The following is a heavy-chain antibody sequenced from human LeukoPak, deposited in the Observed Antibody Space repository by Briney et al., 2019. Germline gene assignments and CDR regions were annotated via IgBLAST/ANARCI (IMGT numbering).Heavy chain of an antibody. CDR2: ISGSAVST. Sequence: GGSLRLSCAASGLTFSTYGMTWVRQAPGKGLEWVSAISGSAVSTFYADSVKGRFTISRDNSKNTLYLQMNSLRAEDTAVYYCARSRLSGINDAFDIWGQGTMVTVSS. J-gene: IGHJ3*02. CDR3: ARSRLSGINDAFDI. V-gene: IGHV3-23*01. D-gene: IGHD3-3*01. CDR1: GLTFSTYG.